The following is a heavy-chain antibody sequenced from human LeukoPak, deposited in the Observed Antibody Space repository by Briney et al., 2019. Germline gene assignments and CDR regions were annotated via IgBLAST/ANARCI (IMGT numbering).Heavy chain of an antibody. CDR3: AKFTSNWSGYYPFDY. CDR1: GFTFSSYA. D-gene: IGHD3-3*01. V-gene: IGHV3-23*01. Sequence: LGGSLRLSCAASGFTFSSYAMSWVRQAPGKGLEWVSAITGSGGSTYYADSVKGRFTISRDDSKNTLYLQMNSLRAEDTAVYYCAKFTSNWSGYYPFDYWGQGTLVTVSS. CDR2: ITGSGGST. J-gene: IGHJ4*02.